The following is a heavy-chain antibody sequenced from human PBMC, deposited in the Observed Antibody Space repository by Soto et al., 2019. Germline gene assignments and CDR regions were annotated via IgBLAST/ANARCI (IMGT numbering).Heavy chain of an antibody. CDR1: GGSVRSSTYY. J-gene: IGHJ4*02. Sequence: QLRLQESSPGLVKSSETLSLTCTVSGGSVRSSTYYWGWIRQSPGKGLEWIGSIYYSGSTHNNPSLKSRVTMSVDTYTNQFSLKLMSVTAADTAIYYCTRHEGGAAADRPLDYWGQGTLVTVSS. V-gene: IGHV4-39*01. CDR3: TRHEGGAAADRPLDY. CDR2: IYYSGST. D-gene: IGHD6-13*01.